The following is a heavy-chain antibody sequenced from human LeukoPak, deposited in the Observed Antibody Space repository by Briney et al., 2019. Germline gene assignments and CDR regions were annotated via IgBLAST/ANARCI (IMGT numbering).Heavy chain of an antibody. D-gene: IGHD3-22*01. CDR1: GGSFSGYY. J-gene: IGHJ4*02. CDR3: ARDHNYDSSGYFLYY. CDR2: VNHSGNT. Sequence: PSVTLSLTCAVYGGSFSGYYWNWIRQPPGKGLEWIGEVNHSGNTNYNPSLKSRVTMSVDTSKNQFSLRLSSVTAADTAVYYCARDHNYDSSGYFLYYWGQGTLVTVSS. V-gene: IGHV4-34*01.